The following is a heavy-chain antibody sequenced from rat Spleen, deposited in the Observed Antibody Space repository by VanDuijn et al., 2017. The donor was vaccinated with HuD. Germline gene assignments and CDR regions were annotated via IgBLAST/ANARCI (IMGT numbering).Heavy chain of an antibody. V-gene: IGHV5-27*01. J-gene: IGHJ2*01. CDR2: IRTGGGNT. D-gene: IGHD1-3*01. Sequence: EVQLVESGGGLVQPGRSLKLSCAASGFTYSNYVMAWVRQAPTKGLEWVASIRTGGGNTYYRDSVKGRFTISRDNAESTLYLQMDSLRSEDTATYYCTTEVATSRGYFDYWGQGVMVTVSS. CDR3: TTEVATSRGYFDY. CDR1: GFTYSNYV.